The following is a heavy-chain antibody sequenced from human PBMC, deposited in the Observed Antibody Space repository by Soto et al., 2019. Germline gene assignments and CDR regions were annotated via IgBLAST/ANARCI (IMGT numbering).Heavy chain of an antibody. J-gene: IGHJ4*02. Sequence: EVQLVESGGGLVQPGGSLRLSCAASGFTFSSYSMNWVRQAPGKGLEWVSYISSSSSTIYYADSVKGRFTISRDNAKNSLYLHMNSLRDEDTAVYYCARDVDTAMEFDYWGQGTLVTVAS. V-gene: IGHV3-48*02. CDR2: ISSSSSTI. CDR1: GFTFSSYS. D-gene: IGHD5-18*01. CDR3: ARDVDTAMEFDY.